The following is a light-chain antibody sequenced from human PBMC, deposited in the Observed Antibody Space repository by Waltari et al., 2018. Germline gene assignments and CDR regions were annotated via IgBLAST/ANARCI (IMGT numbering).Light chain of an antibody. CDR3: QQFGSSVMYT. Sequence: EVMLTQSPGTLSLSPGERATLSCRASQSVSRSRIAWYLHRPGQAPRLLIYGASGRATGIPDRFSGSGSGTDFSLTISRVEPEDFAVYYCQQFGSSVMYTFGQGTKLEIK. CDR2: GAS. CDR1: QSVSRSR. V-gene: IGKV3-20*01. J-gene: IGKJ2*01.